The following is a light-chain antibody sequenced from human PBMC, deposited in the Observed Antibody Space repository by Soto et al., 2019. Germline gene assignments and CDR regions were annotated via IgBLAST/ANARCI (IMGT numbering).Light chain of an antibody. CDR1: QSVSSN. V-gene: IGKV3D-20*01. CDR3: QQFRSYPLT. J-gene: IGKJ4*01. CDR2: DAS. Sequence: ELVRRQSAATLSVSAGERTTLSCGASQSVSSNLAWYQQKPGQAPRLLIYDASSRATGIPDRFSGGGSGTDFTLTISRLEPEDFAVYYCQQFRSYPLTFGGGTTVDIK.